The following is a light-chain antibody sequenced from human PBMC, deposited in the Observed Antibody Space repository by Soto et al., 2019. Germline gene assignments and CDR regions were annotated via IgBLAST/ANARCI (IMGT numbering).Light chain of an antibody. CDR3: QEYNGASWT. V-gene: IGKV1-27*01. CDR2: GAS. J-gene: IGKJ1*01. Sequence: DIQMTQSPSSLSASVGDRVTITCRARQGISNYLAWYQQKPGRIPNLLIYGASTLQSGVPSRFSGSGSGTEITLSISSRQPEDVATYYCQEYNGASWTFGQGTRVEIK. CDR1: QGISNY.